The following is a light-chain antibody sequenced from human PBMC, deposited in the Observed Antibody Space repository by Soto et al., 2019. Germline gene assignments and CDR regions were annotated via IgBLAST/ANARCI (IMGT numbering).Light chain of an antibody. CDR1: QSVSST. V-gene: IGKV3-15*01. CDR3: QQYNNWPLT. Sequence: EIVMTQSPANLSVSPAERTTLSCRASQSVSSTLAWYQQKPGQAPRLLIYGASTRATGIPARFSGSGSGTEFTLTISSLQSEDFAVYYCQQYNNWPLTVGGGTKVDIK. J-gene: IGKJ4*01. CDR2: GAS.